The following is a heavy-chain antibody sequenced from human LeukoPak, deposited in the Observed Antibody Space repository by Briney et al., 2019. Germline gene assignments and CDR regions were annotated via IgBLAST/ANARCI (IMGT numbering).Heavy chain of an antibody. D-gene: IGHD1-26*01. CDR1: EFTFSSFA. J-gene: IGHJ6*02. Sequence: GGSLRLSCAASEFTFSSFAMSWVRQAPGKGLDWVSAISGSGGSTYYADSVKGRFTVSRDNSKNTLYLQMNSLRAEDTAVHFCAKVLYSGSYSPYYYAMDVWGQGTTVTVSS. CDR2: ISGSGGST. V-gene: IGHV3-23*01. CDR3: AKVLYSGSYSPYYYAMDV.